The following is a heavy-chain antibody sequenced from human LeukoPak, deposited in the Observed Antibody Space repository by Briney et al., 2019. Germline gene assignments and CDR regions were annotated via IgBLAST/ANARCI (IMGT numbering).Heavy chain of an antibody. D-gene: IGHD3-22*01. Sequence: GGSLRLSCAASGFTFSSYYMAWVRQAPGKGLEWVAVISYDGSNKYYADSVKGRFTISRDNSKNTLYLQMNSLRTEDTAIYYCAKEDVVVITIRYFQHWGQGTLVTVSS. J-gene: IGHJ1*01. CDR2: ISYDGSNK. V-gene: IGHV3-30*18. CDR1: GFTFSSYY. CDR3: AKEDVVVITIRYFQH.